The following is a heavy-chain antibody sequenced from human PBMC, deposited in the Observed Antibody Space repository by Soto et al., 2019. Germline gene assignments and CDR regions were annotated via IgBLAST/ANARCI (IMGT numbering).Heavy chain of an antibody. Sequence: SETLSLTCTVSGGSISSGDYYWNWIRQPPGGGLEWIGYIYDSGSTYYNASLKSRVIKSLDTSKNQFSLKLSSVTAADTAVYYCARESPPAYYYYGMDVWGQGTTVTVSS. CDR3: ARESPPAYYYYGMDV. J-gene: IGHJ6*02. CDR2: IYDSGST. D-gene: IGHD6-25*01. CDR1: GGSISSGDYY. V-gene: IGHV4-30-4*01.